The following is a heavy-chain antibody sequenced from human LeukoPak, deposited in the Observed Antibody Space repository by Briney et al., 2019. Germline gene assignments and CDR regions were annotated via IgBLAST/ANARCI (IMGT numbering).Heavy chain of an antibody. D-gene: IGHD3-22*01. J-gene: IGHJ4*02. Sequence: GGSLRLSCAASGFTFSSYAMHWVRQAPGKGLEWVAVISYDGSNKYYADSVKGRFTISRDNSKNTLYLQMNSLRAEDTAVYYCARDSSGYLSDYWGQGTLVTVSS. CDR3: ARDSSGYLSDY. CDR1: GFTFSSYA. V-gene: IGHV3-30-3*01. CDR2: ISYDGSNK.